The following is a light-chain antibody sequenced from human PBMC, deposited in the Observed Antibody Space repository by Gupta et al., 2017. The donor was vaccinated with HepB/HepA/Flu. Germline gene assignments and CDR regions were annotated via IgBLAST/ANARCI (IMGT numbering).Light chain of an antibody. J-gene: IGKJ2*04. Sequence: DIQMTQSPSSLSASVGDRGTITCQASQDINKYLNLYQQKPGKAPKLLIYDASNLKTGVPSRFSGSGSGTHFSFTISRLQPEDVATYYCQHYDKLPPRCSFGQGTKLELK. V-gene: IGKV1-33*01. CDR2: DAS. CDR1: QDINKY. CDR3: QHYDKLPPRCS.